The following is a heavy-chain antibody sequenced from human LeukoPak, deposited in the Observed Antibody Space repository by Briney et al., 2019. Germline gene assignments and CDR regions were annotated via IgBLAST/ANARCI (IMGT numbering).Heavy chain of an antibody. J-gene: IGHJ4*02. Sequence: GGSLRLSCSASGITFSSHAMHWVRQAPGKGLEYVSAISDNGGMTFYADSVKGRSTISRDNSKNTLYLQMSSLRGEDTAVYYCYVSGWTEDIDNWGQGTLVTVSS. CDR1: GITFSSHA. V-gene: IGHV3-64D*06. CDR2: ISDNGGMT. CDR3: YVSGWTEDIDN. D-gene: IGHD6-19*01.